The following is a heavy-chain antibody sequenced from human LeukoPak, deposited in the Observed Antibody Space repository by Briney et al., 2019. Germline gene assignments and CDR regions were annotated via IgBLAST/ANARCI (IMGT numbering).Heavy chain of an antibody. J-gene: IGHJ6*02. D-gene: IGHD2-2*01. Sequence: GASVKVSCKASGYTFTSYGISWVRQAPGQGLEWMGWISAYNGNTNYAQKLQGRVTMTTDTSTSTAYMELRSLRSDDTAVYYCARDWAVVPAARIYYYYGMDVWGQGTTVTVSS. CDR2: ISAYNGNT. CDR1: GYTFTSYG. CDR3: ARDWAVVPAARIYYYYGMDV. V-gene: IGHV1-18*01.